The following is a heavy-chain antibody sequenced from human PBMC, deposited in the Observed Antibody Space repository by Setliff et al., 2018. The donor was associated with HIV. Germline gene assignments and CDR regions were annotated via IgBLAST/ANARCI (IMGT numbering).Heavy chain of an antibody. D-gene: IGHD5-12*01. J-gene: IGHJ2*01. CDR3: ARERRGGYSGYDSHWYLDL. CDR2: IDYSGST. V-gene: IGHV4-59*01. CDR1: GGSISSYY. Sequence: PSETLSLTCTVSGGSISSYYWNWIRQPPGKGLEWIGYIDYSGSTNYNTSLRSRVTISLDTSKNQFSLKLSSVTAADTAVYYCARERRGGYSGYDSHWYLDLWGRGTLVTVSS.